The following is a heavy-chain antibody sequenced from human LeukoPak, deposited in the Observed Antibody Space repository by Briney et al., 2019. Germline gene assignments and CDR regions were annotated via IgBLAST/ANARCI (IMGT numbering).Heavy chain of an antibody. Sequence: HPGGSLRLSCAASGFTFSGSAIHWVRPASGKGLEWVGRIRSKANSYATAYAASVKGRFTISRDDSKSTAYLQMNSLKTEDTAVYYCTSRGYGSGSYYNCGYWGQGTLVTVSS. CDR1: GFTFSGSA. CDR2: IRSKANSYAT. CDR3: TSRGYGSGSYYNCGY. D-gene: IGHD3-10*01. J-gene: IGHJ4*02. V-gene: IGHV3-73*01.